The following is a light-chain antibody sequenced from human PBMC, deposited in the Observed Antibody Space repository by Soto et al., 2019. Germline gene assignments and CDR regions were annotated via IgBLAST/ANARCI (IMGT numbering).Light chain of an antibody. V-gene: IGKV1-39*01. CDR1: QTINSY. CDR3: QQSYSTPFT. Sequence: DIQMTQSPPSLSASVGDRVSIACRASQTINSYVNWYQHKPGQAPKLLMYRASTLHTGVPSRFSGSGSGTHFTLTISSAQPEDFATYFCQQSYSTPFTFGPGTRLDVK. CDR2: RAS. J-gene: IGKJ3*01.